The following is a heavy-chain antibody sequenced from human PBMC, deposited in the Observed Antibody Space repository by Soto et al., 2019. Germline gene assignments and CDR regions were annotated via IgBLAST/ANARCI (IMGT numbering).Heavy chain of an antibody. CDR2: SYYTETT. Sequence: QVQLQESGPGLVKPSQTLALTCSVSGGSISSADYYWSWIRQFPGKGLEWIGNSYYTETTYYNPCRKSRLTMSAARSKSQGSRKLSSVTAADTDVYDCAGVLTSGYIGFDSWGQGTLVTVS. CDR1: GGSISSADYY. CDR3: AGVLTSGYIGFDS. D-gene: IGHD3-22*01. V-gene: IGHV4-31*03. J-gene: IGHJ4*02.